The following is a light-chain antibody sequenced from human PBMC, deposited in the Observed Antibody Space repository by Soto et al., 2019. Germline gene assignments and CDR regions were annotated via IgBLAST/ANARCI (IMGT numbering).Light chain of an antibody. CDR3: NSYTSSTTLYV. CDR1: SSDVGGYNY. Sequence: QSVLTQPASVSGSPGQSITISCTGTSSDVGGYNYVSWYQQHPGKAPKLMIYDVSNRPPGVSNRFSGSKSGDTASLTISGLQAEDEADYYCNSYTSSTTLYVFGTGTKLTVL. CDR2: DVS. J-gene: IGLJ1*01. V-gene: IGLV2-14*01.